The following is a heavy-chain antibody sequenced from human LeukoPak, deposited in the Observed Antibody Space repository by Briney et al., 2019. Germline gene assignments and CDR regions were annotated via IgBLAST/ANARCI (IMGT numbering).Heavy chain of an antibody. CDR2: TYYRSKWYN. CDR3: ARGWDIAVARWFDP. D-gene: IGHD6-19*01. Sequence: SQTLSLTCAISGDSVSSNSAAWNWIRQSPSRGLEWLGRTYYRSKWYNDYAVSVKSRMTINPDTSKNQFSLQLNSVTPEDTAVYYCARGWDIAVARWFDPWGQGTLVTVSS. J-gene: IGHJ5*02. V-gene: IGHV6-1*01. CDR1: GDSVSSNSAA.